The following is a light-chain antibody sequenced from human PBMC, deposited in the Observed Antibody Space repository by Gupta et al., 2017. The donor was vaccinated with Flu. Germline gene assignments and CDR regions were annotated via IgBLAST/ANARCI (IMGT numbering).Light chain of an antibody. Sequence: QSVLPQPPSVSAAPGQKVTISCSGSSSNIGNNYVSWYQQRPGTAPKLLIYENNKRPSGIPDRFSGSKSGTSATLGITGLQTGDEADYYCGTWDSSLSAGVFGGGTKLTVL. CDR2: ENN. CDR3: GTWDSSLSAGV. CDR1: SSNIGNNY. V-gene: IGLV1-51*02. J-gene: IGLJ2*01.